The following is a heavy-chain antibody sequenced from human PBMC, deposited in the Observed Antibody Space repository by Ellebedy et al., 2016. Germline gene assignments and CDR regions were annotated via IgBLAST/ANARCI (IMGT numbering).Heavy chain of an antibody. CDR2: VSASGGQT. CDR3: AKRGDGNNYLDS. CDR1: GFSVSSNY. J-gene: IGHJ5*01. D-gene: IGHD1-20*01. V-gene: IGHV3-23*01. Sequence: GESLKISCAASGFSVSSNYMSWVRQAPGKGLEWVSSVSASGGQTYYGDPVKGRFTISRDNFEKQLYLEMNSLRLEDTAVYYCAKRGDGNNYLDSWGQGTLVTVSP.